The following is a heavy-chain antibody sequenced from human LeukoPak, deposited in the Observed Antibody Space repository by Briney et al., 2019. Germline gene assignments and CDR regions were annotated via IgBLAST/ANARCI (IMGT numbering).Heavy chain of an antibody. D-gene: IGHD2-21*02. V-gene: IGHV1-69*05. CDR1: GGTFSSYA. CDR2: IIPIFGTA. Sequence: SVKVSCKASGGTFSSYAISWVRQAPGQGLEWMGRIIPIFGTANYAQKFQGRVTITTDESTSTAYMELSSLRSEDTAAYYCARDWQYCGGDCIPRGFDPWGQGTLVTVSS. J-gene: IGHJ5*02. CDR3: ARDWQYCGGDCIPRGFDP.